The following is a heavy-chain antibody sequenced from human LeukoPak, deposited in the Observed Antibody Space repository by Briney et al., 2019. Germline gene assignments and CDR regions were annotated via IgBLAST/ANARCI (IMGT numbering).Heavy chain of an antibody. CDR3: ARDFEIIGTEVAATRRSYAFDI. CDR2: ISSSGSTI. V-gene: IGHV3-48*04. Sequence: PGGSLRLSCAVAGFNFWNTGMSWVRQAPGKGLEWVSYISSSGSTIYYADSVKGRFTISRDNAKNSLYLQMNSLRAEDTAVYYCARDFEIIGTEVAATRRSYAFDIWGQGTMVTVSS. D-gene: IGHD2-15*01. J-gene: IGHJ3*02. CDR1: GFNFWNTG.